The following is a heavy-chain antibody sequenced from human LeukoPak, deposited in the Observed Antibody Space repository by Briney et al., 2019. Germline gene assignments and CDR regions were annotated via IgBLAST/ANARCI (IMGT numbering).Heavy chain of an antibody. D-gene: IGHD6-13*01. CDR1: GGSFGGYY. Sequence: SETLSLTCAVYGGSFGGYYWSWIRQPPGKGLEWIGEINHSGSTNYNPSLKSRVTISVDTSKNQFSLKLSSVTAADTAVYYCARAGRTHKANKAWEERRAAASYYYYYMDVWGKGTTVTVSS. CDR2: INHSGST. CDR3: ARAGRTHKANKAWEERRAAASYYYYYMDV. J-gene: IGHJ6*03. V-gene: IGHV4-34*01.